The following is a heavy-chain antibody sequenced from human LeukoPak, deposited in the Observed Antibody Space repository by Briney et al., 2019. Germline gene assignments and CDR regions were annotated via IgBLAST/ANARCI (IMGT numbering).Heavy chain of an antibody. D-gene: IGHD5-24*01. CDR3: ARGEMATIAYYYYYGMDV. CDR2: ISYDGSNK. V-gene: IGHV3-30-3*01. J-gene: IGHJ6*02. Sequence: GGSLRLSCAASGFTFSSYAMRWVRQAPGKGLEWVAVISYDGSNKYYADSVEGRFTISRDNSKNTLYLQMNSLRAEDTAVYYCARGEMATIAYYYYYGMDVWGQGTTVTVSS. CDR1: GFTFSSYA.